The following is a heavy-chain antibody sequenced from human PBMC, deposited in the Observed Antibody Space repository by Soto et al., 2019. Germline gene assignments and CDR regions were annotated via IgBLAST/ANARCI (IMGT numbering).Heavy chain of an antibody. CDR2: ISAYNGNT. V-gene: IGHV1-18*01. J-gene: IGHJ6*03. CDR3: ARGKITMVRGALTYYYMDV. CDR1: GYTFTSYG. Sequence: GASVKVSCKASGYTFTSYGISWVRQAPGQELKWMGWISAYNGNTNFAQKLQGRVTMTTDTSTSTAYMELRSLRSDDTAVYYCARGKITMVRGALTYYYMDVWGKGTTVTVSS. D-gene: IGHD3-10*01.